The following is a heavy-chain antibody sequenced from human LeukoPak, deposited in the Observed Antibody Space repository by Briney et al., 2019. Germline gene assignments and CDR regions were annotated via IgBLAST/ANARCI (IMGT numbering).Heavy chain of an antibody. J-gene: IGHJ4*02. Sequence: SGGSLRPSCAASRFTFSNYVMHWVRQAPGKGLEWVAVISYDGSDKYYADSVKGRFTISRGNSKNTLYLQMNSLRAEDTAVYYCAKDPRRYSRTGGYFDYWGQGTLVTVSS. D-gene: IGHD6-13*01. CDR2: ISYDGSDK. CDR3: AKDPRRYSRTGGYFDY. V-gene: IGHV3-30*18. CDR1: RFTFSNYV.